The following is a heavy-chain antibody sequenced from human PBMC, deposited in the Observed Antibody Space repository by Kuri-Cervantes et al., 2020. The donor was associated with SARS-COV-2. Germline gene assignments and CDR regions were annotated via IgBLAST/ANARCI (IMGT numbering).Heavy chain of an antibody. CDR2: ISSSSSYI. CDR1: GFTFSSYS. J-gene: IGHJ4*02. D-gene: IGHD6-6*01. Sequence: GGSLRLSCAASGFTFSSYSMNWVRQAPGKGLEWVSSISSSSSYIYYADSVKGRFTISRDNSKNTLYLQVNSLRAEDTAVYYCAKDRKVAARGYFDYWGQGTLDTVSS. CDR3: AKDRKVAARGYFDY. V-gene: IGHV3-21*04.